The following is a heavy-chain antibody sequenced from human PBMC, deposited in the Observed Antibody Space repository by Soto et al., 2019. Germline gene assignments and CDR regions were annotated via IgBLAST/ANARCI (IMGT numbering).Heavy chain of an antibody. D-gene: IGHD5-18*01. CDR2: ISGSGGST. J-gene: IGHJ4*02. CDR1: GFTFSSYA. Sequence: GGSLRLSCAASGFTFSSYAMSWVRQAPGKGLEWVSAISGSGGSTYYADSVKGRFTISRDNSKNTLYLQMNSLRAEDTAVYYCAKGSGYSYGYRLFDYWGQGTLVTVSS. CDR3: AKGSGYSYGYRLFDY. V-gene: IGHV3-23*01.